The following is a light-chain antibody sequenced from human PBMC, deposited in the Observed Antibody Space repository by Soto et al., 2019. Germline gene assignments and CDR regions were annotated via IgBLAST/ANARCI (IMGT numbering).Light chain of an antibody. V-gene: IGKV3-15*01. CDR2: GAS. Sequence: EIVMTQSPATLSVSPGERATLSCRASQSVSSNLAWYQQKPGQAPRLLSYGASTRATGIPARFSGSGSGTEFILTISSLQSEDFAVYYCQQYNNWPRTFGQGTKVDIK. CDR1: QSVSSN. J-gene: IGKJ1*01. CDR3: QQYNNWPRT.